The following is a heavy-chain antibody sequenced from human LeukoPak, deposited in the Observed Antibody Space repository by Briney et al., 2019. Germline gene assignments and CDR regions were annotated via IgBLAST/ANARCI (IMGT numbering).Heavy chain of an antibody. V-gene: IGHV4-34*01. CDR2: INHSGST. CDR3: ARERPSYYDILTGYYPRSLPYYFDS. Sequence: GSLRLSCAASGFTFSSYWMSWVRRPPGKGLEWIGEINHSGSTNYNPSLKSRVTISVDTSKNQFSLKLSSVTAADTAVYYCARERPSYYDILTGYYPRSLPYYFDSWGQGTLVTVSS. CDR1: GFTFSSYW. J-gene: IGHJ4*02. D-gene: IGHD3-9*01.